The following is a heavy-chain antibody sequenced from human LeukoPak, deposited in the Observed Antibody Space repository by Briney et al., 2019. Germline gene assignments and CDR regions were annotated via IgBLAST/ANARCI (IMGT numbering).Heavy chain of an antibody. CDR3: ARVWGSGRRAETKYYYYMDV. D-gene: IGHD3-16*01. J-gene: IGHJ6*03. V-gene: IGHV3-74*01. CDR2: INSDGSST. CDR1: GFTFSSYW. Sequence: PGGSLRLSCAASGFTFSSYWMHWVRQAPGKGLVWVSRINSDGSSTSYADSVKGRFTISRDNAKNTLYLQMNSLRAEDTAVYYCARVWGSGRRAETKYYYYMDVWGKGTTVTVSS.